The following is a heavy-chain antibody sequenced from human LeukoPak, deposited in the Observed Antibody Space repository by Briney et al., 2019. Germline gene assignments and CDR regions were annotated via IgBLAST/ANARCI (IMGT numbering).Heavy chain of an antibody. CDR3: AREPRTGSPDYFDY. Sequence: GGSLRLSCATSGFTFNNYPMHWVRQAPGKGLEWVAVIGYDGRFKFHSDSVKGRFTISRDDSKNTLYLQMNSLRPEDTAVYYCAREPRTGSPDYFDYWGQGTLVTVST. CDR2: IGYDGRFK. D-gene: IGHD3-10*01. CDR1: GFTFNNYP. V-gene: IGHV3-30*04. J-gene: IGHJ4*02.